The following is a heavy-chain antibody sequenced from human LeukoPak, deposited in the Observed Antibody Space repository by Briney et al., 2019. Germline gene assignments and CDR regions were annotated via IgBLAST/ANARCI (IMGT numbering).Heavy chain of an antibody. CDR2: IYSGGST. V-gene: IGHV3-66*01. CDR3: ARFVLYCDFWNAYFHD. CDR1: GFTVSSNY. J-gene: IGHJ4*02. Sequence: GGSLRLSCAASGFTVSSNYMSWVRHAPGKGLEWVSVIYSGGSTYYADSVKGRFTLSRDNSKNTLYLQMNSLRAEDTAVYYCARFVLYCDFWNAYFHDWGQGTLVTVST. D-gene: IGHD3-3*01.